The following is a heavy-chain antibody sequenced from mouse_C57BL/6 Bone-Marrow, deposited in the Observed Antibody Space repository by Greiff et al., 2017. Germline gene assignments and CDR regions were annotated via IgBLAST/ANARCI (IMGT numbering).Heavy chain of an antibody. J-gene: IGHJ1*03. CDR1: GYTFTSYW. CDR2: IHPNSGST. CDR3: ARSHYYGSSYPWYFDV. D-gene: IGHD1-1*01. V-gene: IGHV1-64*01. Sequence: QVQLQQPGAELVKPGASVKLSCKASGYTFTSYWMHWVKQRPGQGLEWIGMIHPNSGSTNYNEKFKSKATLTVDKSSSTAYMQLSSLTSEDSAVYDCARSHYYGSSYPWYFDVWGTGTTVTVSS.